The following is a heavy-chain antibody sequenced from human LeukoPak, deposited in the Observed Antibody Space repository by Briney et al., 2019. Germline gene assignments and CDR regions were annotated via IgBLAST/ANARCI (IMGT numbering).Heavy chain of an antibody. Sequence: NPGESLQISCKGSGYSFTSYWIGWVRQLPGKGLEWMGIIYPGDSDTRYSPSFQGQVTISADKSIATAYPQWSSLKASDTAMYYCARPPHYSGTSDAFDIWGQGGMLGVSS. CDR2: IYPGDSDT. D-gene: IGHD3-10*01. V-gene: IGHV5-51*03. J-gene: IGHJ3*02. CDR1: GYSFTSYW. CDR3: ARPPHYSGTSDAFDI.